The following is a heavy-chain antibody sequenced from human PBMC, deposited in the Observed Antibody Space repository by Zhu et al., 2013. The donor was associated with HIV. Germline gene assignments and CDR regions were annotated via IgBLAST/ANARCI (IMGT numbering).Heavy chain of an antibody. D-gene: IGHD1-7*01. Sequence: QVQLVQSGAEVKKPGASVKVSCKASGYTFTSYGISWVRQAPGQGLEWMGWISAYNGNTNYAQKLQGRVTMTTDTSTSTAYMELRSLRSDDTAVYYCARDSIYKLELRLNWFDPWAREPWSPSPQ. CDR2: ISAYNGNT. CDR3: ARDSIYKLELRLNWFDP. CDR1: GYTFTSYG. J-gene: IGHJ5*02. V-gene: IGHV1-18*01.